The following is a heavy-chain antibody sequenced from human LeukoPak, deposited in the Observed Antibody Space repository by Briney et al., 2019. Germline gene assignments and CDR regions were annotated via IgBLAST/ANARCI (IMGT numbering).Heavy chain of an antibody. D-gene: IGHD3-10*01. CDR1: GFTFDDYA. J-gene: IGHJ4*02. CDR3: TRDTHYGSATNYFDS. CDR2: ISWEGQTT. V-gene: IGHV3-43*01. Sequence: GGSLRLSCAASGFTFDDYAMHWVRQAPGKGLEWVALISWEGQTTYYADSVRGRFTISRDNSKNSLYLQMNSLRTEDTAFYYCTRDTHYGSATNYFDSWGQGTLVSVSS.